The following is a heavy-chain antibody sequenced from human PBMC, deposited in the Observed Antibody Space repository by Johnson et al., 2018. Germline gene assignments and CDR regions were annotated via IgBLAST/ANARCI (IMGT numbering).Heavy chain of an antibody. D-gene: IGHD6-19*01. CDR2: IYYSGST. Sequence: QVQLQESGPGLVKPSETLSLICTVSGDSIRSYYWSWIRQPPGKGLEWIGFIYYSGSTNYNPALKSRVPISVDTSKNPFSLKLTSVTAADTAVYYCARDYRQWLTAAGGFYYFYMDVWGKGTTVTVSS. CDR3: ARDYRQWLTAAGGFYYFYMDV. V-gene: IGHV4-59*01. CDR1: GDSIRSYY. J-gene: IGHJ6*03.